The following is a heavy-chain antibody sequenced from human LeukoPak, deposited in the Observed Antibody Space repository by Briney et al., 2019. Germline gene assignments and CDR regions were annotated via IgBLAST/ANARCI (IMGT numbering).Heavy chain of an antibody. V-gene: IGHV4-61*08. Sequence: SEILSLTCTVSGDSVSSGGYFWSWIRQPPGKRLEWIGYIYSSGTINYNPSLKSRVTISADTSKNQFSLKLSSVTAADTAVYYCARVGDYKGVYWGQGILVSVSS. D-gene: IGHD3-9*01. CDR3: ARVGDYKGVY. CDR2: IYSSGTI. CDR1: GDSVSSGGYF. J-gene: IGHJ4*02.